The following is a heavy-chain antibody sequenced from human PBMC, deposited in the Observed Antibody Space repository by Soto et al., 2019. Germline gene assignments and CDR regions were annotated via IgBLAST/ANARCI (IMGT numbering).Heavy chain of an antibody. V-gene: IGHV3-30*03. Sequence: VGSLRLSCVASGFTFSSYAMHWARQAPGKGLEWVTVISIRGGDEYYAESVRGRFTISRDDSKNTLYLQMDSLRVEDTAVYYCARGTIVARQHLDYWGQGTLVTVS. J-gene: IGHJ4*02. CDR1: GFTFSSYA. CDR2: ISIRGGDE. CDR3: ARGTIVARQHLDY. D-gene: IGHD6-6*01.